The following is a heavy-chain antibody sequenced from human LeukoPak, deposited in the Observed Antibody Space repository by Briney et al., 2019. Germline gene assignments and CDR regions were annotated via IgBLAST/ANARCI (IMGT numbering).Heavy chain of an antibody. CDR2: IYTSGST. Sequence: SETLSLTCTVSGGSISSGSYYWSWIRQPAGKGLEWIGRIYTSGSTNYNPSLKSRVTISVDTSKNQFSLKLSSVTAADTAVYYCARDSYGSGSIWFDPWGQGTLVTVSS. V-gene: IGHV4-61*02. J-gene: IGHJ5*02. D-gene: IGHD3-10*01. CDR3: ARDSYGSGSIWFDP. CDR1: GGSISSGSYY.